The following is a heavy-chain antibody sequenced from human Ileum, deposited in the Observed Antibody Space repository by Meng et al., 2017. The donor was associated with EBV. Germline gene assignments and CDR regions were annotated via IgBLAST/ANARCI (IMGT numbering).Heavy chain of an antibody. J-gene: IGHJ4*02. CDR2: MHPTGST. CDR3: AKANDYSLNS. V-gene: IGHV4-4*02. CDR1: GDFSSSSPW. Sequence: LRASGPGLVRPSGTLSVPSPVSGDFSSSSPWLTWVRQPPGKGLEWIGEMHPTGSTYYNPSLKSRVTISLDTFNNQFFLRLTSLTAADTAVYYCAKANDYSLNSWGQGTLVTVSS. D-gene: IGHD4-11*01.